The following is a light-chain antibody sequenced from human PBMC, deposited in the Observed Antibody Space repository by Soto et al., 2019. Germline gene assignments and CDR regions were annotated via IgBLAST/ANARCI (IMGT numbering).Light chain of an antibody. V-gene: IGKV1-39*01. CDR3: QQSYSTPPT. CDR1: QSISTY. J-gene: IGKJ2*01. CDR2: GAF. Sequence: DIQMTQSPSSLSASVGDRVTITCRASQSISTYLSWYQQKPGKAPKLLIYGAFSLESGVPSRFSGSGSGTDFTLTISSLQPEDFATYYCQQSYSTPPTFGQGIKLEIK.